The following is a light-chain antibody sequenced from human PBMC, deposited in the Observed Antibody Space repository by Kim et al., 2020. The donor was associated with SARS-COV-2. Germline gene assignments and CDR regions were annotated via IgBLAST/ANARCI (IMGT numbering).Light chain of an antibody. CDR1: QSVSSN. Sequence: EIVMTQSPATLSVSPGERATLSCRASQSVSSNLAWYQQKPGQAPRLLIYGASTRATDIPARFSGSGSGTEFTLTISSLQSEDFAAYYCQQYYNWPPVATFGQGTKVDIK. CDR3: QQYYNWPPVAT. J-gene: IGKJ1*01. V-gene: IGKV3-15*01. CDR2: GAS.